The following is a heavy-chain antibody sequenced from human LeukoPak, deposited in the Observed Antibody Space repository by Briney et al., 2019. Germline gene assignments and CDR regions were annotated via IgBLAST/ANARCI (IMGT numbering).Heavy chain of an antibody. Sequence: GGSLRLSCAASGFTVSSNYMSWVRQAPGKGLEWVSVIYSGGSTYYADSVKGRFTISRDNSKNTLYLQMNSLRAEDTAVYYCARGPRIAAAGFNVDYWGQGTLVTVPS. CDR2: IYSGGST. CDR3: ARGPRIAAAGFNVDY. D-gene: IGHD6-13*01. J-gene: IGHJ4*02. CDR1: GFTVSSNY. V-gene: IGHV3-66*01.